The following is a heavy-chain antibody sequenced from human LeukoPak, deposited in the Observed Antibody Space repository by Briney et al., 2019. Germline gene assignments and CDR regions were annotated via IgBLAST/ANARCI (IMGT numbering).Heavy chain of an antibody. Sequence: GGSLRLSCVASGFSFSTHWMHWVRQAPGKGLEWVATINLGGTNKYYVDAVKGRFSVSRDDATSSLHLQMNSLRVEDTAVYYCAGIDADWGQGTLVTVSS. J-gene: IGHJ4*02. CDR2: INLGGTNK. CDR3: AGIDAD. CDR1: GFSFSTHW. V-gene: IGHV3-7*03. D-gene: IGHD3-9*01.